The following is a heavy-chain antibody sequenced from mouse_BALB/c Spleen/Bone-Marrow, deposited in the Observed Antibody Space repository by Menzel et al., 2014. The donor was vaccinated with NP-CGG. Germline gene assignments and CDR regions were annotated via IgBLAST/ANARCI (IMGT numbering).Heavy chain of an antibody. V-gene: IGHV1-4*01. Sequence: VKLVESGAELARPGASVKMSCKASGYTFTYYTMYWVKQRPGQGLEWIGYINPNSDYTNYNQKFKDKATLTADKSSSTAYMQLSSLTSEDYAVYYCAREVYGSWFAYWGQGTLVTVSA. CDR1: GYTFTYYT. CDR3: AREVYGSWFAY. CDR2: INPNSDYT. J-gene: IGHJ3*01. D-gene: IGHD2-2*01.